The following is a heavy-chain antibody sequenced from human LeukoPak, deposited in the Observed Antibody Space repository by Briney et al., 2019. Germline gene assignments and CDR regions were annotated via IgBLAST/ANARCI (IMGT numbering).Heavy chain of an antibody. Sequence: GASVKVSCKASGYTFTNYYIHWVRQAPGQGLEWMGIINPSGASTSYAQKFQGRVTMTRDMSTSTVYMGLSSLRSEDTGVYYCARDGSGSCYDYWGQGTLVTVSS. CDR1: GYTFTNYY. V-gene: IGHV1-46*01. CDR2: INPSGAST. J-gene: IGHJ4*02. CDR3: ARDGSGSCYDY. D-gene: IGHD3-10*01.